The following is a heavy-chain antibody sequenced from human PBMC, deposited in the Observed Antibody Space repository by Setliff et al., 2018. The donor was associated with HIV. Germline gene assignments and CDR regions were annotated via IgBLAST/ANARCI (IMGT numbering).Heavy chain of an antibody. CDR2: INPSSGDT. D-gene: IGHD3-16*01. J-gene: IGHJ3*02. Sequence: ASVKVSCKASADTFTNCLINWVRQAPGQGLEWMGVINPSSGDTLYAQNFQGRVTVTRDTSTSTVYMELSSLRSGDTAVYYCAREDYIFDAFDMWGQGTMVTVSS. V-gene: IGHV1-46*01. CDR3: AREDYIFDAFDM. CDR1: ADTFTNCL.